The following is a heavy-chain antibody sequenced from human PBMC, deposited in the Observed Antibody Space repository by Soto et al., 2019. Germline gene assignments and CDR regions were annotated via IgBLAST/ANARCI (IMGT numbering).Heavy chain of an antibody. Sequence: LGEFLKISCKGSGYSFTSYWNGWVSQILGKDLEWMGIIYPGDSDTRYSASFQGQVTISAAKSIITAYLQWSSLKASDTAMYYCATRGSSWYGQSLGVCGQAITVTVSS. J-gene: IGHJ6*02. CDR2: IYPGDSDT. V-gene: IGHV5-51*01. D-gene: IGHD6-13*01. CDR3: ATRGSSWYGQSLGV. CDR1: GYSFTSYW.